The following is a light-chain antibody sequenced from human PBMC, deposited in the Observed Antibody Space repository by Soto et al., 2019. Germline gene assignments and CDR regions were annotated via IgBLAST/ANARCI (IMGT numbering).Light chain of an antibody. Sequence: QSVLTQPASVSGSPGQSITISCTGSGRDIGAYDYVSWYQQHPGKAPKLLIYGVNNRPSGVSYRFSASKSAFTASLTISGLQAEDEANYYCSSYTTSYFYVSGPGTKVTVL. CDR2: GVN. V-gene: IGLV2-14*01. CDR3: SSYTTSYFYV. J-gene: IGLJ1*01. CDR1: GRDIGAYDY.